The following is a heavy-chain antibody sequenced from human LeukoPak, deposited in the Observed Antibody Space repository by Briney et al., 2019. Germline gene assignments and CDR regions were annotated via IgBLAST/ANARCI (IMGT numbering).Heavy chain of an antibody. CDR2: ISGSGGIT. D-gene: IGHD3-22*01. CDR1: ELTFKNVW. J-gene: IGHJ4*02. V-gene: IGHV3-23*01. CDR3: ATSVGYYDSSGYFNY. Sequence: GGSLRLSCGASELTFKNVWMSWVRQAPGKGLEWVSAISGSGGITYYADSVKGRFTISRDNSKNTLYLQMNSLRAEDTAVYYCATSVGYYDSSGYFNYWGQGTLVTVSS.